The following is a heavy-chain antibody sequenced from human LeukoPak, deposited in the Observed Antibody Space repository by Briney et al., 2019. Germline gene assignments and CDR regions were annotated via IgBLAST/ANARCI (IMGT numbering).Heavy chain of an antibody. CDR2: ISYDGSNK. V-gene: IGHV3-30*18. CDR3: AKDVRWQLLPYYYFDY. CDR1: GFTFSSYG. J-gene: IGHJ4*02. D-gene: IGHD2-15*01. Sequence: GRSLRLSCAASGFTFSSYGIHWVRRAPGKGLEWVAVISYDGSNKYYADSVKGRFTISRDNSKNTLDLQMNSLREEDTAVYYCAKDVRWQLLPYYYFDYWGQGTLVTVSS.